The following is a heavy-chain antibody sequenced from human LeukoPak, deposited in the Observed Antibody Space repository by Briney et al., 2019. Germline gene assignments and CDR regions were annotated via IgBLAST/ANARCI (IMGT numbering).Heavy chain of an antibody. J-gene: IGHJ4*02. CDR1: GGSVSGSY. Sequence: SETLSLTCTVSGGSVSGSYWNWIRQFPGNKLEWIGYIYYSGTTHYNPSLKSRVTISADTSKSQISLKLTSVTAADTAVYYCARESGTYGYDHWGQGTLVTVSS. CDR2: IYYSGTT. CDR3: ARESGTYGYDH. D-gene: IGHD5-24*01. V-gene: IGHV4-59*02.